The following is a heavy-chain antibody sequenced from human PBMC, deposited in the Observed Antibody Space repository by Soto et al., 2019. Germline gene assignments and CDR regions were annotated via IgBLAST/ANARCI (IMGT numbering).Heavy chain of an antibody. D-gene: IGHD4-17*01. Sequence: QVQLQESGPGLVKPSETLSLTCTVSGVSISSYYWSWIRQPPGKGLAWIGYIYYSGSTNYNPSLKSRVPISVDTSKNQFSLKLSSVTAEDTAVYYCARRYGDQFDYWGQGTLVTVSS. CDR1: GVSISSYY. CDR2: IYYSGST. V-gene: IGHV4-59*01. CDR3: ARRYGDQFDY. J-gene: IGHJ4*02.